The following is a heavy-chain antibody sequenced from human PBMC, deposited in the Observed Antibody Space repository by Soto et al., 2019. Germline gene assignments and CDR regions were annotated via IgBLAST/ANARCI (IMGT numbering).Heavy chain of an antibody. V-gene: IGHV3-21*01. CDR1: GFTFSSYS. CDR2: ISSSSSYI. D-gene: IGHD6-19*01. CDR3: ARDLLHSSGWTGGY. J-gene: IGHJ4*02. Sequence: PGGSLRLSCAASGFTFSSYSMNWVRQAPGKGLEWVSSISSSSSYIYYADSVKGRFTISRDNAKNSLYLQMNSLRAEDTAVYYCARDLLHSSGWTGGYWGQGTLVTVSS.